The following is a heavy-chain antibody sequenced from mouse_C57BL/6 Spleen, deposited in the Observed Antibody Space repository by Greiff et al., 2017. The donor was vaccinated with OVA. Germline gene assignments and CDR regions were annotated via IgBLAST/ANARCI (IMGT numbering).Heavy chain of an antibody. CDR2: ISSGGDYI. Sequence: EVNVVESGEGLVKPGGSLKLSCAASGFTFSSYAMSWVRQTPEKRLEWVAYISSGGDYIYYADTVKGRFTISRDNARNTLYLQMSSLKSEDTAMYYCTRYYYGSSPYAMDYWGQGTSVTVSS. D-gene: IGHD1-1*01. J-gene: IGHJ4*01. CDR1: GFTFSSYA. V-gene: IGHV5-9-1*02. CDR3: TRYYYGSSPYAMDY.